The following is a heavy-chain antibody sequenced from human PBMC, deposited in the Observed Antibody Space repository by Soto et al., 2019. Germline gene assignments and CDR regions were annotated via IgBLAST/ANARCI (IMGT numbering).Heavy chain of an antibody. Sequence: SETLSLTCTVSGGSISSGDYYWSWIRQPPGKGLEWIGYIYYSGSTYYNPSLKSRVTISVDTSKNQFSLKLSSVTAADTAVYYCARDGGNQQRITIFGVVPKYGMDVWGQGTTVTVSS. CDR3: ARDGGNQQRITIFGVVPKYGMDV. CDR2: IYYSGST. D-gene: IGHD3-3*01. J-gene: IGHJ6*02. CDR1: GGSISSGDYY. V-gene: IGHV4-30-4*01.